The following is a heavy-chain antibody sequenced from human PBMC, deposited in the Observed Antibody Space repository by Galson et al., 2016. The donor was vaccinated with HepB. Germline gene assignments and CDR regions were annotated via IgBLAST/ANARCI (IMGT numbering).Heavy chain of an antibody. V-gene: IGHV3-33*01. J-gene: IGHJ4*02. Sequence: SLRLSCAASGFTFRSYGMHWVRQAPGKGLEWVAMISFDTSDKHYIDSVKSRFAISRDNNRNTLHIQMNSLRDEDTAVYCCARENSYPHYLDYWGQGILVAVSS. CDR2: ISFDTSDK. CDR1: GFTFRSYG. CDR3: ARENSYPHYLDY. D-gene: IGHD3-10*01.